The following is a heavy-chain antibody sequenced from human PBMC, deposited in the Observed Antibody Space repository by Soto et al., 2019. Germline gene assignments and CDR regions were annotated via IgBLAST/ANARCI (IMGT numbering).Heavy chain of an antibody. CDR3: ATGPLWSGYSDIT. CDR2: ISSSSSYI. Sequence: GGSLRLSCAASGFTFSSYSMNWVRQAPGKGLEWVSSISSSSSYIYYADSVKGRFTISRDNAKNSLYLQMNSLRAEDTAVYYCATGPLWSGYSDITWGQGTLVTVSS. V-gene: IGHV3-21*01. D-gene: IGHD3-3*01. J-gene: IGHJ5*02. CDR1: GFTFSSYS.